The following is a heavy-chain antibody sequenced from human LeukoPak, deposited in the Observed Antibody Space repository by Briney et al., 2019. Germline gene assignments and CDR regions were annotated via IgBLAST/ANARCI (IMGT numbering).Heavy chain of an antibody. D-gene: IGHD6-19*01. Sequence: SETLSLTCTVSGGSISSSSYYWGWIRQPPGKGLEWIGYIYYSGSTNYNPSLKSRVTISVDTSKNQFSLKLSSVTAADTAVYYCARVLKGLAVAGSYYFDYWGQGTLVTVSS. J-gene: IGHJ4*02. CDR3: ARVLKGLAVAGSYYFDY. CDR2: IYYSGST. V-gene: IGHV4-61*05. CDR1: GGSISSSSYY.